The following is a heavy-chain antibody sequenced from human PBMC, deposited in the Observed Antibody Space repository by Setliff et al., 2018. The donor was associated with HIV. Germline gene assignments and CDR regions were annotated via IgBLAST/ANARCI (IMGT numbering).Heavy chain of an antibody. CDR2: IKSKSDGGTT. D-gene: IGHD3-10*01. J-gene: IGHJ3*02. V-gene: IGHV3-15*01. CDR3: ARVDMGGSGSSDAFDI. Sequence: ETLSLTCAVYGGSFSGYYWSWIRQPPGKGLEWVGHIKSKSDGGTTDYAAPVKGRFTISRDDSKNTLYLQMNSLKTEDTAVYYCARVDMGGSGSSDAFDIWGQGTRVTVSS. CDR1: GGSFSGYY.